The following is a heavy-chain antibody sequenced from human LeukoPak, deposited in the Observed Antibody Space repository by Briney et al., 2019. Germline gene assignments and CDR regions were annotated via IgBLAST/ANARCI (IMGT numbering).Heavy chain of an antibody. V-gene: IGHV3-33*01. CDR1: GFTFNTYG. CDR3: ARDRIVAAAGTGLMDV. Sequence: TGGSLRLSCAASGFTFNTYGMHWVRQAPGKGLEWVAVIWYDGSNKYYADSVKGRFTISRDNSKNTLYLQMNSLRAEDTAVYYCARDRIVAAAGTGLMDVWGQGTTVTVSS. CDR2: IWYDGSNK. D-gene: IGHD6-13*01. J-gene: IGHJ6*02.